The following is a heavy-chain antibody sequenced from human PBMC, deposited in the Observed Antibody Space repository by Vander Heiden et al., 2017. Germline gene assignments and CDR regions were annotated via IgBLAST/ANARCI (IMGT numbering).Heavy chain of an antibody. J-gene: IGHJ6*02. CDR2: IYYSGST. V-gene: IGHV4-31*03. CDR3: AREFAVVPAAKRDGMDV. D-gene: IGHD2-2*01. CDR1: GGSISSGGYY. Sequence: QVQLQESGPGLVKPSQPLSLTCTVSGGSISSGGYYWSWIRQHPGKGLEWIGYIYYSGSTYYNPSLKSRVTISVDTSKNQFSLKLSSVTAADTAVYYCAREFAVVPAAKRDGMDVWGQGTTVTVSS.